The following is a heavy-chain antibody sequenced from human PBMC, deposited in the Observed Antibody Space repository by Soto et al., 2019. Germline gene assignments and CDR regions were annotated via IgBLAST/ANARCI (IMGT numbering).Heavy chain of an antibody. CDR1: GFTFGDYA. CDR2: IRSKAYGGTT. Sequence: GGSLSLSSTASGFTFGDYAMSWFRQAPGKGLEWVGFIRSKAYGGTTEYAASVKGRFTISRDDSKSIAYLQMNSLKTEDTAVYYCTRYYYGSGSYAEPFDYWGQGTLVTVSS. V-gene: IGHV3-49*03. D-gene: IGHD3-10*01. CDR3: TRYYYGSGSYAEPFDY. J-gene: IGHJ4*02.